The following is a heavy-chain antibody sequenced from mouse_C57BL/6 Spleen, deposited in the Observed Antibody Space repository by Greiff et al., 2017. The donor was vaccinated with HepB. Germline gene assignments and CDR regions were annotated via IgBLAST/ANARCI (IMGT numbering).Heavy chain of an antibody. D-gene: IGHD1-1*01. CDR3: ARKPYYGSSYGFAY. Sequence: QVQLMQPGAELVKPGASVKLSCKASGYTFTSYWMHWVKQRPGRGLEWIGRIDPNSGGTKYNEKFKSKATLTVDKPSSTAYMQLSSLTSEDSAVYYCARKPYYGSSYGFAYWGQGTLVTVSA. CDR2: IDPNSGGT. V-gene: IGHV1-72*01. J-gene: IGHJ3*01. CDR1: GYTFTSYW.